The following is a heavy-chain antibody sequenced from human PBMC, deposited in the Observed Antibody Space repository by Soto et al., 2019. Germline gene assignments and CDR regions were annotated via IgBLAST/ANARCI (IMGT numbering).Heavy chain of an antibody. Sequence: PGRSLMLSGAASGFTFISYGMHLVRRTPGKGLEWLAVMSYDGRDKYYADSVRGRFTISRDNSKNTVYLQLNSLRVEDTAVYYCAKARSGSWHEGYYFDNWGQGTLVTVSS. CDR2: MSYDGRDK. D-gene: IGHD2-15*01. V-gene: IGHV3-30*18. CDR1: GFTFISYG. J-gene: IGHJ4*02. CDR3: AKARSGSWHEGYYFDN.